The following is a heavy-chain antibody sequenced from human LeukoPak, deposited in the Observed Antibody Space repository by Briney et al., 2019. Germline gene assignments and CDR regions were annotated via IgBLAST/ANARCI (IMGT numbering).Heavy chain of an antibody. Sequence: PSETLSLTCAVYGGSFSGYYWSWIRQPPGKGLEWIGEINHSGSTNYNPSLKSRVTISVDTSKNQFSLKLSSVTAADTAVYYCARHFNTIRGYSYGFHYWGQGTLVTVSS. CDR2: INHSGST. V-gene: IGHV4-34*01. CDR1: GGSFSGYY. CDR3: ARHFNTIRGYSYGFHY. D-gene: IGHD5-18*01. J-gene: IGHJ4*02.